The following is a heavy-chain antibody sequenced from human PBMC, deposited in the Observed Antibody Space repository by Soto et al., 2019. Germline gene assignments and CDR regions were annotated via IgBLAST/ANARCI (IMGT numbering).Heavy chain of an antibody. V-gene: IGHV3-30*18. CDR1: GFTFSNYG. J-gene: IGHJ4*02. D-gene: IGHD1-26*01. CDR3: EKMGATKDFDY. Sequence: PGGSLRLSCAASGFTFSNYGMHWVRQAPGQGLEWVSGISYDGSNENYADSVKGRFTISRDNSKNTLYLQMNSLGGEDTAVYYCEKMGATKDFDYWGQGTLVTAPQ. CDR2: ISYDGSNE.